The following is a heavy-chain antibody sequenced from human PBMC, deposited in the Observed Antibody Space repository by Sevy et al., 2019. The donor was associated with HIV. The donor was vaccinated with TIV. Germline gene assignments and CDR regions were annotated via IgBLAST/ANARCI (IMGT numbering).Heavy chain of an antibody. Sequence: GGSLRLSCAASAFTFSTYAMHWVRQAPGKGLEWVVVVSYDGGNRHYADSVKGRFTISRDNSKNTLYLQMNSLRGEDTAVYYCAKDAGGCSGGNCYWATNYYGMDVWGQGTTVTVSS. V-gene: IGHV3-30*18. CDR1: AFTFSTYA. CDR3: AKDAGGCSGGNCYWATNYYGMDV. D-gene: IGHD2-15*01. J-gene: IGHJ6*02. CDR2: VSYDGGNR.